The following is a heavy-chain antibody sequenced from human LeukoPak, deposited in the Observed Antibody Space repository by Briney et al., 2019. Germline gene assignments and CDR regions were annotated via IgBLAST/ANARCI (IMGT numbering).Heavy chain of an antibody. D-gene: IGHD3-10*01. CDR2: INPNSGGT. CDR1: GYTFTGYY. J-gene: IGHJ4*02. Sequence: ASVKVSCKASGYTFTGYYMHWVRQAPGQGLEWMGWINPNSGGTNYAQKFQGWVTMTRDTSISTAYMELSRLRSDDTAVYYCARGHITMVRGVNVLFDYWGQGTLVTVSS. CDR3: ARGHITMVRGVNVLFDY. V-gene: IGHV1-2*04.